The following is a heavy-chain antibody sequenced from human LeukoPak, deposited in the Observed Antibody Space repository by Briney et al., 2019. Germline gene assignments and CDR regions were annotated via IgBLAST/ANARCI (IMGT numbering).Heavy chain of an antibody. CDR2: CDPEDGET. CDR1: GYTLTELS. Sequence: ASVKVSCKVSGYTLTELSMHWVRQAPGKGLEWMGGCDPEDGETIYAQKFQGRVTMTEDTSTDTAYMELSSLRSEDTAVYYCATAEALGYYDSRLAFDIWGQGTMVTVSS. CDR3: ATAEALGYYDSRLAFDI. D-gene: IGHD3-22*01. V-gene: IGHV1-24*01. J-gene: IGHJ3*02.